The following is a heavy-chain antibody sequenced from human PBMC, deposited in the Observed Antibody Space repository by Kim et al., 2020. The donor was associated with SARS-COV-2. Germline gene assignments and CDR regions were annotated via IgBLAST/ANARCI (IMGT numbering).Heavy chain of an antibody. J-gene: IGHJ5*02. V-gene: IGHV3-23*01. CDR3: ANPRVVH. CDR1: GFTFNKYA. CDR2: VTSSPTGT. Sequence: GGSLRLSCAASGFTFNKYAMTWVRQAPGKGLEWVSTVTSSPTGTFYADSVKGRFTMSRDDSKNTLYLQMNSLRVEDTAVYYCANPRVVHWGPGTLVTVSS.